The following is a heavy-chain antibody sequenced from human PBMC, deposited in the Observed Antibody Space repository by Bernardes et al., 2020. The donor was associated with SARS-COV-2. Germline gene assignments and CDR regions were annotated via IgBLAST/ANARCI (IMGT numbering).Heavy chain of an antibody. V-gene: IGHV3-64*04. CDR3: AKELYIVVIPAANDY. J-gene: IGHJ4*02. CDR1: GFIFSTYY. CDR2: ISSNGAGT. Sequence: GGSLRLSRSASGFIFSTYYIHWVRQAPGKGLEYVSSISSNGAGTYYADSVKGRFSISRDNSKNTLYLQMNSLRAEDTAVYYCAKELYIVVIPAANDYWGQGTLVTVSS. D-gene: IGHD2-2*01.